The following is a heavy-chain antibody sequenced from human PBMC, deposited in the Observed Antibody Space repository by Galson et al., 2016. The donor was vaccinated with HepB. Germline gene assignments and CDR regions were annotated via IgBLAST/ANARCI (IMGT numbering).Heavy chain of an antibody. CDR3: ARDGDRGYMVLLDH. Sequence: YSFTDNYIHWVRQVPGQGLEWMGWINPNSGATTYAQNFQGRVTMTGDTSINTAYMELSSLRSDDTAVYFCARDGDRGYMVLLDHWGQGALVTVSS. CDR2: INPNSGAT. D-gene: IGHD5-12*01. J-gene: IGHJ4*02. V-gene: IGHV1-2*02. CDR1: YSFTDNY.